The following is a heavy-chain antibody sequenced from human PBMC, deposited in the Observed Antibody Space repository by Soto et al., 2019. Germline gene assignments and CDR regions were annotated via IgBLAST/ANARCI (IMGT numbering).Heavy chain of an antibody. CDR2: IYGGGST. D-gene: IGHD2-8*02. Sequence: GGSLRLSCAASEFTVSSSYVSWVRQAPGKGLEWVSVIYGGGSTYYADSVKGRFTISRDKSKKTLFLQMNSLRAEDTAVYYCARSLVAGYYYYMDVWGKGTTVTVSS. CDR1: EFTVSSSY. J-gene: IGHJ6*03. V-gene: IGHV3-66*01. CDR3: ARSLVAGYYYYMDV.